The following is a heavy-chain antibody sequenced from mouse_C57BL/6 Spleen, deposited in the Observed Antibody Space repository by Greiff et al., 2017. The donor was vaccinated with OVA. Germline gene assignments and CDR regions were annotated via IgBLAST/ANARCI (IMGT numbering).Heavy chain of an antibody. D-gene: IGHD2-4*01. Sequence: VQLKESGPGLVKPSQSLSLTCSVTGYSITSGYYWNWIRQFPGNKLEWMGYISYDGSNNYNPSLKNRISITRDTSKNQFFLKLNSVTTEDTATYYCARDSPYDYDDYAMDYWGQGTSVTVSS. CDR1: GYSITSGYY. V-gene: IGHV3-6*01. J-gene: IGHJ4*01. CDR2: ISYDGSN. CDR3: ARDSPYDYDDYAMDY.